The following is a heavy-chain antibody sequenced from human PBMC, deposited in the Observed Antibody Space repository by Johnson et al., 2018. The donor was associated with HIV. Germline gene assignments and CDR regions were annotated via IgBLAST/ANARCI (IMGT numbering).Heavy chain of an antibody. CDR2: ISYDGSNK. D-gene: IGHD3-22*01. Sequence: QEQLVESGGGVVQPGGSLRLSCAASKFTFSNYGMHWVRQAPGKGLEWVAIISYDGSNKYNADFVKGRSTISRDNSKNTLYLQMNSLRAEDTAVYYCAKVIGRYCDPRSAFDVWGQGTMVTVSS. CDR1: KFTFSNYG. V-gene: IGHV3-30*18. CDR3: AKVIGRYCDPRSAFDV. J-gene: IGHJ3*01.